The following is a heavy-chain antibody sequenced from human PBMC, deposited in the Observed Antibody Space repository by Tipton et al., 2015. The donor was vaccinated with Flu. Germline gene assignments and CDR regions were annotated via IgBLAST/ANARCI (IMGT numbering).Heavy chain of an antibody. D-gene: IGHD1-26*01. CDR3: ARVGGSSYYYYGMDV. Sequence: LRLSCTVSGGSISSYYWSWIRQPPGKGLEWIGYIYYSGSTNYNPSLKSRVTISVDTSKKQFSLKLSSVSAADTAVYYCARVGGSSYYYYGMDVWGQGTTVTVSS. CDR2: IYYSGST. J-gene: IGHJ6*02. CDR1: GGSISSYY. V-gene: IGHV4-59*01.